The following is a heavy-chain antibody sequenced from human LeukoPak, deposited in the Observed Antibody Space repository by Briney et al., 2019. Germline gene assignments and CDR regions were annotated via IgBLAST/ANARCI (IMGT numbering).Heavy chain of an antibody. CDR1: GFTFSSYS. V-gene: IGHV3-48*01. J-gene: IGHJ2*01. CDR3: ARDQGTARRYFVL. CDR2: ISRSSSTI. Sequence: AGSLPDSCAAPGFTFSSYSMNWVRQAPGKGLEWVSYISRSSSTIYYAESANGRFTLSRDSAKNSLFLQMNSLRAEDTAVYYCARDQGTARRYFVLWGRGGQATVSS. D-gene: IGHD3-10*01.